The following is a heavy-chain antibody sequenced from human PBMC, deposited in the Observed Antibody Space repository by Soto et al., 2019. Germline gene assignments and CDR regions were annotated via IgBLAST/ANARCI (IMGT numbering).Heavy chain of an antibody. CDR1: GFTFSDFG. Sequence: QVQLVESGGGVAQPERSLRLSCATSGFTFSDFGMHWVRQGPGKGLEWVAAISADGSDKYYPGSVKGRFTISRDNTKNALYLQMNSLRTEDTAIHYCAKGTAVARQHFANWGQGTLVTVSS. J-gene: IGHJ4*02. D-gene: IGHD6-19*01. CDR3: AKGTAVARQHFAN. V-gene: IGHV3-30*18. CDR2: ISADGSDK.